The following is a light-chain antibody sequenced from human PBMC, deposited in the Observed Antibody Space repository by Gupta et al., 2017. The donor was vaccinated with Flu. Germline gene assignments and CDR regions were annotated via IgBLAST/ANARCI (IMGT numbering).Light chain of an antibody. CDR3: QQRTNWPA. CDR2: DAT. CDR1: QSLSNY. V-gene: IGKV3-11*01. J-gene: IGKJ5*01. Sequence: PGESATLSCRASQSLSNYLAWYQQKPGQAPRLLIYDATNRATGIPARFRCSGSGTDFTLTISSLEPEDFAVYYCQQRTNWPAFGQGTRLEIK.